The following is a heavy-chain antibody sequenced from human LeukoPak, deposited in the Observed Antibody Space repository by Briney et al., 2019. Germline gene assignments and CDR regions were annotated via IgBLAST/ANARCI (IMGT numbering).Heavy chain of an antibody. CDR3: ARASLGDLFYSDF. CDR2: INPNSGGT. V-gene: IGHV1-2*06. Sequence: ASVKVSCKASGYTFTGYYMHWVRQAPGQGLEWMGRINPNSGGTNYAQKFQGRVTMTRDTSISTAYMELSSLRSEDTAVYYCARASLGDLFYSDFWGQGTLVTVSS. CDR1: GYTFTGYY. D-gene: IGHD3-16*01. J-gene: IGHJ4*02.